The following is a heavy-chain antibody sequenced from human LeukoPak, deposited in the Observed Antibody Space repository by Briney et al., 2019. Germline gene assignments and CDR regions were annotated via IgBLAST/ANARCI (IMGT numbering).Heavy chain of an antibody. D-gene: IGHD3-10*01. CDR3: ASQRITSGSYYMYV. CDR2: IHYSGGT. CDR1: GGSISSYY. J-gene: IGHJ4*02. V-gene: IGHV4-59*01. Sequence: SETLSLTCTVSGGSISSYYWSWIRQPPGKGPEWIGYIHYSGGTNYNPSLKSRVTISVDTSKNQFSLKLSSLTAADTAVYYCASQRITSGSYYMYVWGQGTLVTVSS.